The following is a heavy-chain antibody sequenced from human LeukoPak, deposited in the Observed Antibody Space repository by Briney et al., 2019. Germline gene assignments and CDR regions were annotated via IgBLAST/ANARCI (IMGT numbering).Heavy chain of an antibody. J-gene: IGHJ3*02. CDR1: DASIGSRGYF. CDR2: LEYNGSP. CDR3: ARYWDASGYAAFDI. Sequence: SETLSLTCSVSDASIGSRGYFWAWIRQPPGKGLEWMGSLEYNGSPHYTPSLKSRVTISAETSKTHFSLKLSSVTAADTAVYYCARYWDASGYAAFDIWGQGTIVSVSS. D-gene: IGHD3-22*01. V-gene: IGHV4-39*02.